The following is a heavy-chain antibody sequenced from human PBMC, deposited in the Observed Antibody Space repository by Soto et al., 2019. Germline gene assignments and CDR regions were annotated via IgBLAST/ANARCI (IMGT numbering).Heavy chain of an antibody. D-gene: IGHD5-18*01. V-gene: IGHV5-51*01. CDR3: ARQTTAMVQPALYYFDY. J-gene: IGHJ4*02. Sequence: GESLKISCKGSGYSFTSYWIGWVRQMPGKGLEWMGIIYPGDSDTRYSPSFQGQVTISADKSISTAYLQWSSLKASDTAMYYCARQTTAMVQPALYYFDYWGQGTLVTVSS. CDR1: GYSFTSYW. CDR2: IYPGDSDT.